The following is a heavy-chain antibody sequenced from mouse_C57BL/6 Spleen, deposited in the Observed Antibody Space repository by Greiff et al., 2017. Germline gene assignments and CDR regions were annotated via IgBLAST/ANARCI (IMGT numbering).Heavy chain of an antibody. CDR1: GYTFTDYY. V-gene: IGHV1-19*01. D-gene: IGHD5-1*01. CDR2: INPYNGGT. Sequence: VQLKESGPVLVKPGASVKMSCKASGYTFTDYYMNWVKQSHGKSLEWIGVINPYNGGTSYNQKFKGKATLTVDKSSSTAYMELNSLTSEDSAVYYCARSSNYGMDYWGQGTSVTVSS. CDR3: ARSSNYGMDY. J-gene: IGHJ4*01.